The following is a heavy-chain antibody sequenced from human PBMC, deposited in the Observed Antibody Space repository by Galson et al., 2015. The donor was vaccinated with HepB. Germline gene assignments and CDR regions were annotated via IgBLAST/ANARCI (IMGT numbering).Heavy chain of an antibody. CDR2: ISYDGSNK. CDR3: ARGGIVDIVATIHGGDYFDY. D-gene: IGHD5-12*01. CDR1: GFTFSSYA. V-gene: IGHV3-30*04. Sequence: SLRLSCAASGFTFSSYAMPWVRQAPGKGLEWVAVISYDGSNKYYADSVKGRFTISRDNSKNTLYLQMNSLRAEDTAVYYCARGGIVDIVATIHGGDYFDYWGQGTLVTVS. J-gene: IGHJ4*02.